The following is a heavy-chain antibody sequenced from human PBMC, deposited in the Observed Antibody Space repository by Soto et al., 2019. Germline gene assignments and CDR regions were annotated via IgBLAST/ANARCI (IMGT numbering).Heavy chain of an antibody. Sequence: GASVKVSCKTSGYTFTSHGISWVRQAPGQGLEWMGWISAVNAKTRFAQNFQGRVTITRDTSARTVYMELSSLRSEDTAVYYCARGHLAVVPVASWFYYMDVWGKGTTVTVSS. CDR3: ARGHLAVVPVASWFYYMDV. V-gene: IGHV1-18*01. CDR1: GYTFTSHG. CDR2: ISAVNAKT. D-gene: IGHD2-2*01. J-gene: IGHJ6*03.